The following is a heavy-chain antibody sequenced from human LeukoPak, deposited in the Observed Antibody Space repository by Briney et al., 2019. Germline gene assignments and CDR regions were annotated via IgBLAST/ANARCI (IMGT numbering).Heavy chain of an antibody. CDR2: IIPIFGTA. Sequence: SVKVSCKASGYTFTVYYMHWIRQAPGQGLEWMGGIIPIFGTANYAQKFQGRVTITADKSTSTAYMELSSLRSEDTAVYYCASVWAGGPNYYDSSGYFDYWGQGTLVTVST. J-gene: IGHJ4*02. D-gene: IGHD3-22*01. CDR3: ASVWAGGPNYYDSSGYFDY. CDR1: GYTFTVYY. V-gene: IGHV1-69*06.